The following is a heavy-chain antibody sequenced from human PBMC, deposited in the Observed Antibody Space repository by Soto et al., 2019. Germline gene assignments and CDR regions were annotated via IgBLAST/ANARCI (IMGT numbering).Heavy chain of an antibody. CDR1: GFTFSSYS. V-gene: IGHV3-23*01. CDR3: ARKFSSASFYLDY. CDR2: IGFRGEST. J-gene: IGHJ4*02. D-gene: IGHD6-6*01. Sequence: GSLRLSCAASGFTFSSYSMNWVRQAPGKGLEWVSAIGFRGESTNYADSVKGRFTISRDNSKNTLYLQMNSLRAEDTAVYYCARKFSSASFYLDYWGQGTPVTVSS.